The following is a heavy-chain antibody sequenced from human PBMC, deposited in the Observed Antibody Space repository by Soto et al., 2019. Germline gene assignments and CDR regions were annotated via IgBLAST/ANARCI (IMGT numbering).Heavy chain of an antibody. V-gene: IGHV3-23*01. CDR2: IRGSGGST. D-gene: IGHD3-10*01. J-gene: IGHJ4*02. CDR3: ARSITMLRAAGQQDY. CDR1: GFTFSSYA. Sequence: PGGSLRLSCAASGFTFSSYAMSWVRQAPGKGLEWVSAIRGSGGSTYYADAVKGRFTISRDNSKNTRYLQMNSLRAEDTAVYYCARSITMLRAAGQQDYWGQGTLVTVSS.